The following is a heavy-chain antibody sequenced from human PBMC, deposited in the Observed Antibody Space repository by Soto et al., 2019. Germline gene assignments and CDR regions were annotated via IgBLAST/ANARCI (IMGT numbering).Heavy chain of an antibody. CDR1: GFTFSTYA. CDR3: SKRPPYDFVR. J-gene: IGHJ4*02. D-gene: IGHD3-16*01. Sequence: EVQLLESGGGLVQPGVSLRLSCAASGFTFSTYAMSWVRQAPGKGLEWVSSISNTGGGTFYADSVKGRFTISRDNSKNTLYLQMNSLGAEDTAVYYCSKRPPYDFVRWGQGTRVTVSS. V-gene: IGHV3-23*01. CDR2: ISNTGGGT.